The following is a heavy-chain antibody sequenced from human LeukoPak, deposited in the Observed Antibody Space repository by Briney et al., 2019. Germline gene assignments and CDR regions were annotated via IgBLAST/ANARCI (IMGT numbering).Heavy chain of an antibody. CDR2: IYHSGST. J-gene: IGHJ3*02. Sequence: SETLSLTCAVSGGSISSGNWWSWVRQPPGKGLAWIGEIYHSGSTNYNPSLKSRVTISVDRSKNHFSLKLSSVTAADTAVYYCARPGFGGAFDIWGQGTMVTVYS. CDR1: GGSISSGNW. CDR3: ARPGFGGAFDI. D-gene: IGHD3-16*01. V-gene: IGHV4-4*02.